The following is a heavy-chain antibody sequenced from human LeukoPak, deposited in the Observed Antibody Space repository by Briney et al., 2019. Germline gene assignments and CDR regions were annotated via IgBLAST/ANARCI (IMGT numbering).Heavy chain of an antibody. CDR2: IYYSGST. CDR1: GGSISSDY. Sequence: SETLSLTCTVSGGSISSDYWSWIRQPPGKGLEWIGNIYYSGSTNYNPSLKSRVTISLDTSKNQFSLKLSSVTAADTAVYYCAREGFTSGSYRFDYWGQGTLVTVSS. D-gene: IGHD1-26*01. V-gene: IGHV4-59*01. J-gene: IGHJ4*02. CDR3: AREGFTSGSYRFDY.